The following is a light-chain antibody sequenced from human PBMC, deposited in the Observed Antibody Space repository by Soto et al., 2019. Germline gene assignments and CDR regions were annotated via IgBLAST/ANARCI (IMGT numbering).Light chain of an antibody. CDR3: QQYVDSPFT. Sequence: EIVLTQSPGTLSLSPGERATLSCRASPSVSNNYLAWYQQKPGQAPRLLISSTSSRATGIPDRFSGSVSGTGFTLTISRLEAEDFAVYYCQQYVDSPFTFGRGTRLDI. CDR2: STS. J-gene: IGKJ3*01. CDR1: PSVSNNY. V-gene: IGKV3-20*01.